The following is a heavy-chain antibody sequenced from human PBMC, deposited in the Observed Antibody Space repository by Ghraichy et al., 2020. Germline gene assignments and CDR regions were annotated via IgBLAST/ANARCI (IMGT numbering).Heavy chain of an antibody. D-gene: IGHD4-11*01. V-gene: IGHV3-48*04. CDR2: ISALSDVI. CDR1: GFTFSGYA. CDR3: ARYGSGSNLQDPYDY. J-gene: IGHJ4*02. Sequence: GESLNISCAASGFTFSGYAMNWVRQSPGKGLEWISFISALSDVIYYADSVKGRLTISRDNARNSLYLQLDSLRPEDTAVYYCARYGSGSNLQDPYDYWGQGTVVTVSS.